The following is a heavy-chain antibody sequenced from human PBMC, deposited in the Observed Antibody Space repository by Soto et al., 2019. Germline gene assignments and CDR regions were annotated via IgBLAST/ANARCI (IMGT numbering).Heavy chain of an antibody. J-gene: IGHJ4*02. V-gene: IGHV3-33*01. D-gene: IGHD4-17*01. CDR3: ARAGGTTVTGLWHFDS. CDR1: GFTFNTYS. CDR2: IWYDGTQK. Sequence: GGSVRLSCEASGFTFNTYSMHWVRQPPGKGLEWLAAIWYDGTQKYYADSVKGRFIISRDNSKKTLYLEMNSLRAEDTAVYYCARAGGTTVTGLWHFDSWGQGTLVTVSS.